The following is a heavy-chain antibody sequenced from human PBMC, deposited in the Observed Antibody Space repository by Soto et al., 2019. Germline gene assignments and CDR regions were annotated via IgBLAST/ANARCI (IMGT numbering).Heavy chain of an antibody. CDR3: ARSLAAGGNYYYYCMDV. CDR1: GSSLSTSGMC. J-gene: IGHJ6*02. Sequence: SGPTLVNPTQTLTLTCSFSGSSLSTSGMCVSWIRQPSGKALEWLALIDWDDDKYYNTSLKIRLTISKDTSKNQVVLTMTILDAVDTATYYCARSLAAGGNYYYYCMDVWGQGTTVTVSS. CDR2: IDWDDDK. D-gene: IGHD6-13*01. V-gene: IGHV2-70*01.